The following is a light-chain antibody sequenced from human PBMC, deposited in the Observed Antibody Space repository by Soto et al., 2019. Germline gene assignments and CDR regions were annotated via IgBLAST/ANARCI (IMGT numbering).Light chain of an antibody. J-gene: IGKJ1*01. CDR2: RAS. CDR3: QQYHTYWT. Sequence: DIQMTQSPSTLSASVGDRVSFTCRASQSIGSSLAWYQQRPGKAPKVLIYRASSLENGVPSRFSGSGSGTEFTLTISSLQPDDLATYFCQQYHTYWTFGQGTKVDIK. CDR1: QSIGSS. V-gene: IGKV1-5*03.